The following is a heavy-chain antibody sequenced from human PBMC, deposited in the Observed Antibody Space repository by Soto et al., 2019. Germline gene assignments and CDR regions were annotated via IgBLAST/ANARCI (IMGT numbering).Heavy chain of an antibody. CDR3: AREHRFCSGGSCSIDF. CDR1: GYSFSCNY. D-gene: IGHD2-15*01. Sequence: GXSVKGSCKASGYSFSCNYMRYFHWMRQAPGQGFEWMGWINPNSGATSYAQNFQGRVTMTRDTSINTAYMELTRLRYDDTAVYYCAREHRFCSGGSCSIDFWGQGTLVTVSS. J-gene: IGHJ4*02. V-gene: IGHV1-2*02. CDR2: INPNSGAT.